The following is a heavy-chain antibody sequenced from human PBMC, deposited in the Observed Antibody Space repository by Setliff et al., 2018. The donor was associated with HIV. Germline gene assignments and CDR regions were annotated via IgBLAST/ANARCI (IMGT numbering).Heavy chain of an antibody. Sequence: ASVKVSCKASGYTFTDYFIHWVRRAPGQGLEWMGWISPNNGDTNYAQKFQGRVTMTRDTSISTAYMELSRLRSDDTAVYYCARQLSNSLDYWGQGTLVTVSS. CDR3: ARQLSNSLDY. D-gene: IGHD6-6*01. CDR2: ISPNNGDT. V-gene: IGHV1-2*02. J-gene: IGHJ4*02. CDR1: GYTFTDYF.